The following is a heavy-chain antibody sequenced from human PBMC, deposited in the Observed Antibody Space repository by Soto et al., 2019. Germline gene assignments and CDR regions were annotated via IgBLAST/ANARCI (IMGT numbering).Heavy chain of an antibody. CDR1: GFIFKNYG. Sequence: QAQLVESGGGVVQPGRSLRLSCAASGFIFKNYGMHWVRQAPGKGLEWVAAISFDGRKQNYADSVKGRFTISRDNSNNTLNLHMISLRPEDTAVYYCANTDLSGSYYGFTCDYWGQGTLVTVSS. CDR2: ISFDGRKQ. CDR3: ANTDLSGSYYGFTCDY. V-gene: IGHV3-30*18. J-gene: IGHJ4*02. D-gene: IGHD1-26*01.